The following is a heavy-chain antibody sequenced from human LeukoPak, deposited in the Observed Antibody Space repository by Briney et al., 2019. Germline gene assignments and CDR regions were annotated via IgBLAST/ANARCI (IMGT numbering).Heavy chain of an antibody. V-gene: IGHV4-28*01. CDR2: IYYSGST. J-gene: IGHJ4*02. CDR1: GYSISSSNW. Sequence: SDTLSLTCAVSGYSISSSNWWGWIRQPPGKGLEWIGYIYYSGSTYYNPSLKSRVTMSVDTSKNQFSLKLSSATAVDTAVYYCARWNGNYYGSGSNYYFDYWGQGTLVTVSS. D-gene: IGHD3-10*01. CDR3: ARWNGNYYGSGSNYYFDY.